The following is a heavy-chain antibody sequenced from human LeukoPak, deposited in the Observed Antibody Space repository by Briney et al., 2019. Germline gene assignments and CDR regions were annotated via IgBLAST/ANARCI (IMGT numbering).Heavy chain of an antibody. CDR1: GFTFSNNV. V-gene: IGHV3-30*18. CDR2: MSYDGSSE. D-gene: IGHD6-13*01. Sequence: GGSLRLSCAASGFTFSNNVMHWVRQAPGRGLEWVAVMSYDGSSEYYADSVKGRFTISRDNSKNTLYLQMNSLRAEDTAVYYCAKERVKGIAAADCYYGMDVWGQGTLVTVSS. J-gene: IGHJ6*02. CDR3: AKERVKGIAAADCYYGMDV.